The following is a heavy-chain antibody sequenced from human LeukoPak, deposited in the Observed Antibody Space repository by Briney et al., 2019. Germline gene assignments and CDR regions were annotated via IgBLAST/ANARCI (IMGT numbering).Heavy chain of an antibody. D-gene: IGHD6-13*01. V-gene: IGHV3-48*01. CDR2: ISSSSSTI. CDR3: ARRGTSSSWAHFDY. Sequence: GGSLRLSCAASGFTFSSYSMNWVRQAPGEGLEWVSYISSSSSTIYYADSVKGRFTISRDNAKKSVYLQMNSLGAEDTAVYYCARRGTSSSWAHFDYWGQGTLVTVSS. J-gene: IGHJ4*02. CDR1: GFTFSSYS.